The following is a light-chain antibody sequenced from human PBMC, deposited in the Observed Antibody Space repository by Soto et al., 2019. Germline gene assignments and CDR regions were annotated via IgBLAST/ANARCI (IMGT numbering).Light chain of an antibody. CDR1: HSVGSN. J-gene: IGKJ4*01. CDR2: GAS. V-gene: IGKV3-15*01. Sequence: VMTHSPTTLAVSPGERATLSCRASHSVGSNLAWYQQNPGQAPRLLIYGASTRATGVPARFSGSGSATQFTLTISSLQSEDFGFYYCQQYKQWPVAFGGGTKV. CDR3: QQYKQWPVA.